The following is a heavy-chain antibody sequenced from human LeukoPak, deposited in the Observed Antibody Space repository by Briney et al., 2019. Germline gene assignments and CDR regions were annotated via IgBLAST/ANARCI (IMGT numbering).Heavy chain of an antibody. V-gene: IGHV3-33*01. D-gene: IGHD2-2*01. Sequence: GGSLRLSCAASGFTFNSYGMFWVRQAPGKGLEWVAFIWPDGSNKLHGDSVKGRFTISRDNSKNTVYLQMNSLRAEDTAVYYCARDYCRTTSCLESWGQGTLVTVSS. CDR2: IWPDGSNK. J-gene: IGHJ4*02. CDR1: GFTFNSYG. CDR3: ARDYCRTTSCLES.